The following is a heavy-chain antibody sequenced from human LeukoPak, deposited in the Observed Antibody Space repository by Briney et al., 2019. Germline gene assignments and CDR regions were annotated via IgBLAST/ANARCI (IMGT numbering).Heavy chain of an antibody. Sequence: PGGSLRLSCAASGFTFSKYWMSWVRQAPGKGLEWVANIKQDGSEQYYVDSVKGRFTISRDNAKNSLFLRMNSLRAEDTAVYYCARDSSMFGEAYYGMDVWGQGTTVTVSS. CDR2: IKQDGSEQ. D-gene: IGHD3-10*02. CDR1: GFTFSKYW. J-gene: IGHJ6*02. CDR3: ARDSSMFGEAYYGMDV. V-gene: IGHV3-7*03.